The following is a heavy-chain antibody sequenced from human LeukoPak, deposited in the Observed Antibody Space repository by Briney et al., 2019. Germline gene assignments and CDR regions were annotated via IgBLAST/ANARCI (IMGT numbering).Heavy chain of an antibody. V-gene: IGHV1-46*01. D-gene: IGHD5-18*01. J-gene: IGHJ4*02. CDR3: ARGAYSYAQDF. CDR1: GYTFTHYY. Sequence: ASVKVSCKTSGYTFTHYYIHWVRQAPGQGLEWMGIINPSGGSTNYAQTFQGRLSMTRDMSTSTVYMELSSLRSEDTAVYYCARGAYSYAQDFWGQGTLVTVSS. CDR2: INPSGGST.